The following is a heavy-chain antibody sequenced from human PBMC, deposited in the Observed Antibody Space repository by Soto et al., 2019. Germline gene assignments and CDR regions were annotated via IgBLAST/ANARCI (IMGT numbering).Heavy chain of an antibody. D-gene: IGHD3-10*01. Sequence: GGSLRLSCAASGFTFSSYAMSWVRQAPGKGLEWVSDISGSGSSTYYADSVKGRFTISRDNSKNTLYLQMNSLRAEDTAVYYCATRKKLLWFGEPGARIDYWGQGTLVTVSS. CDR3: ATRKKLLWFGEPGARIDY. CDR2: ISGSGSST. CDR1: GFTFSSYA. V-gene: IGHV3-23*01. J-gene: IGHJ4*02.